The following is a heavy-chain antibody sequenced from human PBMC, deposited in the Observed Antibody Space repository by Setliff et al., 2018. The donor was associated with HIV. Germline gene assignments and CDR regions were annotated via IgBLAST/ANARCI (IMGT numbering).Heavy chain of an antibody. V-gene: IGHV1-24*01. J-gene: IGHJ6*03. CDR1: GYTLSELS. D-gene: IGHD4-4*01. Sequence: GASVKVSCKVYGYTLSELSIHWVRQAPGKGLEWMGYFDPQDGETVYAQKFQGRVTLTEDTSTGTAYMELSSLRSEDTAVYYCARAYSNSYYCYYYMDVWGKGTRVTVSS. CDR3: ARAYSNSYYCYYYMDV. CDR2: FDPQDGET.